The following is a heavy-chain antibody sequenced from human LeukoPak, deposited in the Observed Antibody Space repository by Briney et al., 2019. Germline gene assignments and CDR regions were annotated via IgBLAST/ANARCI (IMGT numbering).Heavy chain of an antibody. CDR1: GYTFTSYA. J-gene: IGHJ6*02. V-gene: IGHV1-3*01. CDR2: INAGNGNT. Sequence: ASVKVSCKASGYTFTSYAMHWVRQAPGQRLEWMGWINAGNGNTKYSQKFQGRVTITRDTSASTAYMELSSLRSEDTTVYHCARDLQPPYCSGGSCYRYYYGMDVWGQGTTVTVSS. D-gene: IGHD2-15*01. CDR3: ARDLQPPYCSGGSCYRYYYGMDV.